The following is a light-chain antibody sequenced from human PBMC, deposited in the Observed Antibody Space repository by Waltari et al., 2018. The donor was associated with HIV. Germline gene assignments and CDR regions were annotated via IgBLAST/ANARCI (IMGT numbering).Light chain of an antibody. J-gene: IGLJ2*01. CDR1: SGDIGAFKY. CDR2: EVD. Sequence: QSALTQPASVSGFPGQSITISCTDSSGDIGAFKYVSWYQQHPGKAPKLLLYEVDTRPSGVSRRFSGSRSGNTASLTISTLQADDEADYYCSSPVIFGGGTKVTVL. CDR3: SSPVI. V-gene: IGLV2-14*03.